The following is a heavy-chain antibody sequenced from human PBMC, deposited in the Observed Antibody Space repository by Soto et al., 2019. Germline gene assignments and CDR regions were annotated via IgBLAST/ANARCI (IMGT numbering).Heavy chain of an antibody. J-gene: IGHJ3*02. V-gene: IGHV4-39*01. CDR2: IYYSGST. CDR1: GDSISDSSYYY. D-gene: IGHD4-17*01. CDR3: ARLGRTTVSTHAAFDI. Sequence: QLQLQESGPGLVKPSETLSLACTVSGDSISDSSYYYWGWIRQPPGKGLEWIGSIYYSGSTYYNPSLKSRVPISIDTSKNEFSLKMSSVTAADTAVFYCARLGRTTVSTHAAFDIWGQRTMVTVSS.